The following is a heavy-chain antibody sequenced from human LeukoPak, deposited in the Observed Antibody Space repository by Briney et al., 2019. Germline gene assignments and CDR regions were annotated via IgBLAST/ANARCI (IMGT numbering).Heavy chain of an antibody. CDR2: ISSGTSYI. J-gene: IGHJ3*02. CDR3: ARDPTSSWETAFDI. V-gene: IGHV3-21*01. D-gene: IGHD1-26*01. CDR1: GFTLNTYT. Sequence: GGSLRLSCAASGFTLNTYTMNWGRQAPGKGLEWVSSISSGTSYIYYADSVKGRFTISRDNAKTSLYLQMNSLRAEDTAVYYCARDPTSSWETAFDIWGQGTMVTVSS.